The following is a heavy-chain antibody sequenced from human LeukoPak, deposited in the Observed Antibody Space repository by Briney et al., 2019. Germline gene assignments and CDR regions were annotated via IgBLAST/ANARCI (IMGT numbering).Heavy chain of an antibody. Sequence: SETLSLTCTVSGGSVSSYYWSWIRQSPGKGLEWIGYIYYSGSTNYNPSLKSRVTISVDTSKNQFSLKLSSVTAADTAVYFCARSAYGPETVDYWGQGTLVTVSS. D-gene: IGHD3-10*01. V-gene: IGHV4-59*02. CDR3: ARSAYGPETVDY. J-gene: IGHJ4*02. CDR1: GGSVSSYY. CDR2: IYYSGST.